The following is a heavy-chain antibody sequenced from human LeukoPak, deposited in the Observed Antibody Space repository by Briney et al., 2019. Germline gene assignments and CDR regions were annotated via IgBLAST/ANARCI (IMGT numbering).Heavy chain of an antibody. V-gene: IGHV3-23*01. D-gene: IGHD6-13*01. J-gene: IGHJ4*02. CDR2: ISGSADDT. CDR1: GFAVSSFA. CDR3: AVRIAAGY. Sequence: QPGGSLRLSCTASGFAVSSFAMSWVRQAPGKGLEWVSAISGSADDTYYADSVKGRFTISRDNSKGTLYLQMNSLRAEDTAVYYCAVRIAAGYWGQGTLVTVSS.